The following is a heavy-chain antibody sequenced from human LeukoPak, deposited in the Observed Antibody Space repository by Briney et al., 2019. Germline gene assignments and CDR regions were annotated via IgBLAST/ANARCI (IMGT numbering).Heavy chain of an antibody. CDR3: AAKGYCSGGSCLDY. Sequence: ASVKVSCKASGYTFTSYGISWVRQAPGQGLEWMGWICAYNGNTNYAQKLQGRVTMTTDTSTSTAYMELRSLRSDDTAVYYCAAKGYCSGGSCLDYWGQGTLVTVSS. J-gene: IGHJ4*02. CDR1: GYTFTSYG. D-gene: IGHD2-15*01. V-gene: IGHV1-18*01. CDR2: ICAYNGNT.